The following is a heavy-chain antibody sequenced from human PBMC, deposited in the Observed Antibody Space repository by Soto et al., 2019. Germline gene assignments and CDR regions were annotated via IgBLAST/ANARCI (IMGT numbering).Heavy chain of an antibody. CDR1: GYTFRRYF. J-gene: IGHJ3*02. V-gene: IGHV1-46*01. CDR3: ARENMDDSTGVPDI. Sequence: ASVKVSCKASGYTFRRYFIHWVRQAPGQGLEWMGLINPGSGRPKYAQNFQDRVIMTRDTSTTTVYMELSSVISEDTVIYYCARENMDDSTGVPDIWGQGTMVTVSS. CDR2: INPGSGRP. D-gene: IGHD2-8*02.